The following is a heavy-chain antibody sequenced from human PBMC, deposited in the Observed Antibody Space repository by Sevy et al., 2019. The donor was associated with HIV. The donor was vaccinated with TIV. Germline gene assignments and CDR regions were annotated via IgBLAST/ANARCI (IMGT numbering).Heavy chain of an antibody. Sequence: GGSLRLSCEASGFTFSSYEMNWVRQAPGKGLEWVSYISSSGTTIQYADSVKGRFTISRDNAKNSLYMQMNSLRAEDTAVYYCARVDANYDKGFDPWGQRTLVSVSS. CDR2: ISSSGTTI. D-gene: IGHD3-22*01. CDR3: ARVDANYDKGFDP. V-gene: IGHV3-48*03. CDR1: GFTFSSYE. J-gene: IGHJ5*02.